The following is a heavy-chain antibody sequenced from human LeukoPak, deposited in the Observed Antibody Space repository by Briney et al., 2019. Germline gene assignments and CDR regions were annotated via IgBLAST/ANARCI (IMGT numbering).Heavy chain of an antibody. CDR1: GYTFTSYG. V-gene: IGHV1-18*01. D-gene: IGHD4-17*01. J-gene: IGHJ6*03. Sequence: ASVKVSCKASGYTFTSYGISWVRQAPGQGLEWMGWISAYNGNTNYAQKLQGRVTMTTDTSTSTAYMELRSLRSDDTAVYYCARAYGDYAYYYYYYMDGWGKGTTVTVSS. CDR2: ISAYNGNT. CDR3: ARAYGDYAYYYYYYMDG.